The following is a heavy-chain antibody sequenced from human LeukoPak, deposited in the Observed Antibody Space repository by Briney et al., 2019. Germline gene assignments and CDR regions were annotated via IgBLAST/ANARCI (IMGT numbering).Heavy chain of an antibody. CDR2: ISAYNGNT. CDR1: GYTFTSYG. D-gene: IGHD3-22*01. Sequence: PRASVKVSCEASGYTFTSYGISWVRQAPGQGLEWMGWISAYNGNTNYAQKLRGRVTMTTDTSTSTAYMELRSLRSDDTAVYYCATYSSGLDAFDIWGQGTMVTVSS. V-gene: IGHV1-18*01. CDR3: ATYSSGLDAFDI. J-gene: IGHJ3*02.